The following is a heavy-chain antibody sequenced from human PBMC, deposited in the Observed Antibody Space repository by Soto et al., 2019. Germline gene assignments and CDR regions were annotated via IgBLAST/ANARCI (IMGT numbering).Heavy chain of an antibody. J-gene: IGHJ4*02. Sequence: QVQLVQSGAEVKKPGASVKVSCKASGYTFTSYDINWVRQATGQGLEWMGWMNPNSGNTGYAHKCQGRXTXTRXTAISTAYMELSSLRSEYTAVYYCARTLDGDNVDYWGQGTLVTVSS. CDR2: MNPNSGNT. CDR3: ARTLDGDNVDY. D-gene: IGHD4-17*01. CDR1: GYTFTSYD. V-gene: IGHV1-8*01.